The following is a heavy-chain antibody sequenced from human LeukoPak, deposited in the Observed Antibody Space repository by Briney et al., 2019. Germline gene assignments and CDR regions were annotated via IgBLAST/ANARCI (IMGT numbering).Heavy chain of an antibody. V-gene: IGHV1-45*02. CDR3: ARSSHYYDSSGYSDAFDI. Sequence: GASVKVSCKASGYTFTYRYLHWVRQAPGQALEWMGWITPFNGNTNYAQKFQDRVTVTRDRSMSTAYMELSSLRSEDTAMYYCARSSHYYDSSGYSDAFDIWGQGTMVTVSS. CDR1: GYTFTYRY. D-gene: IGHD3-22*01. CDR2: ITPFNGNT. J-gene: IGHJ3*02.